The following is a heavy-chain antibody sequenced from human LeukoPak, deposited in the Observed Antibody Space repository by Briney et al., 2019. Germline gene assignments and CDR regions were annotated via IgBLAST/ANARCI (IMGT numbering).Heavy chain of an antibody. CDR1: GGTFSSYA. V-gene: IGHV1-69*04. CDR3: ARDLRIAAAGTVDY. Sequence: SVKVSCKASGGTFSSYAISWVRQAPGQGLEWMGRIIPILGIANYAQKFQGRVTITADKSTSTAYMGLSSLRSEDTAVYYCARDLRIAAAGTVDYWGQGTLVTVSS. J-gene: IGHJ4*02. D-gene: IGHD6-13*01. CDR2: IIPILGIA.